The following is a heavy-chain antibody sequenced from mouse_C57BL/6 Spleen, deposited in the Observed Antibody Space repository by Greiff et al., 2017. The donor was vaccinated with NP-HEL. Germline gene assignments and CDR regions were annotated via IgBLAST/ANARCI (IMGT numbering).Heavy chain of an antibody. CDR3: ARYRKDCALDY. CDR1: GYTFNSYW. Sequence: QVHVKQPGAELVKPGASVKLSCKASGYTFNSYWMHWVKQRPGQGLEWIGMIHPNSGSTNYNEKFKSKATLTVDKSSSTAYMHLSSLTSEDSAVYYCARYRKDCALDYWGQGITVTVSS. V-gene: IGHV1-64*01. CDR2: IHPNSGST. J-gene: IGHJ4*01.